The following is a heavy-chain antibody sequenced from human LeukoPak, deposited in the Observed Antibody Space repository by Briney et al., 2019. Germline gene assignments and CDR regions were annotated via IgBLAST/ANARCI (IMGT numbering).Heavy chain of an antibody. J-gene: IGHJ2*01. Sequence: ASETLSLTCTVSGGSISSYYWSWIRQPPGKGLEWIGYIYYSGSTNYNPSLRSRVTISVDTSKNQFSLRLSSVTAADTAVYYCARHGVRGVIVWYFDLWGRGALVTVSS. CDR2: IYYSGST. CDR1: GGSISSYY. V-gene: IGHV4-59*08. CDR3: ARHGVRGVIVWYFDL. D-gene: IGHD3-10*01.